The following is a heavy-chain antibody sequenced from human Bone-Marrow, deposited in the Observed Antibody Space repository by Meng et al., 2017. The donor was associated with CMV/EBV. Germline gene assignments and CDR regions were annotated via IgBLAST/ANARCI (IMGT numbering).Heavy chain of an antibody. D-gene: IGHD2-15*01. CDR3: ARVGGGSPLVDY. J-gene: IGHJ4*02. Sequence: GESLKISCAASGFTFSSYWMHWVRQAPGKGLVWVSRINTDGSSTAYADSVKGRFTISRGNAKNTLYLQMNSLRAEDTAVYYCARVGGGSPLVDYWGQGTLVTVSS. CDR1: GFTFSSYW. CDR2: INTDGSST. V-gene: IGHV3-74*01.